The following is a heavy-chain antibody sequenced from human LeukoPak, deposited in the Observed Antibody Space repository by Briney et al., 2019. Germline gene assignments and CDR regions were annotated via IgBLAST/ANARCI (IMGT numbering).Heavy chain of an antibody. Sequence: SETLSLTCTVSGGSISSSSYYWGWIRQPPGKRLEWIGSIYYSGSTYYNPSLKSRVTISVDTSKNQFSLKLSSVTAADTAVYYCARETYDSSGYYPNDAFDIWGQGTMVTVSS. J-gene: IGHJ3*02. CDR1: GGSISSSSYY. CDR3: ARETYDSSGYYPNDAFDI. V-gene: IGHV4-39*07. CDR2: IYYSGST. D-gene: IGHD3-22*01.